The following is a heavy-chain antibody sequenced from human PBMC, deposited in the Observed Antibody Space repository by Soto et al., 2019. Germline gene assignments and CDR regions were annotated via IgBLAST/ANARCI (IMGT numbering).Heavy chain of an antibody. CDR2: INPFKGDT. Sequence: QVQLVQSGAEMKKPGASVKVSCKASGYTFSTYGITWVRQAPGQGLDWMGWINPFKGDTNSAVRFQDRVTMTTDTSTRTAYMELRSLRSDDTAVYYCARVKVPAAILGAFDLWGQGTLVTVSS. V-gene: IGHV1-18*01. J-gene: IGHJ3*01. CDR3: ARVKVPAAILGAFDL. CDR1: GYTFSTYG. D-gene: IGHD2-2*02.